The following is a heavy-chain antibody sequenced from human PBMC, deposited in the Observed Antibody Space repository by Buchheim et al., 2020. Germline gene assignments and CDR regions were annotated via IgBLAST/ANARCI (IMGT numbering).Heavy chain of an antibody. CDR1: GYTFASYD. CDR3: ARGSGIVVVVAATSGWFDP. V-gene: IGHV1-8*01. Sequence: QVQLVQSGAEVKKPGASVKVSCKASGYTFASYDINWVRQATGQGLEWMGWMNPNSGNTGYAQKFQGRVTMTRNTSISTAYMELSRRRSEDTAVYYCARGSGIVVVVAATSGWFDPGGQGTL. D-gene: IGHD2-15*01. J-gene: IGHJ5*02. CDR2: MNPNSGNT.